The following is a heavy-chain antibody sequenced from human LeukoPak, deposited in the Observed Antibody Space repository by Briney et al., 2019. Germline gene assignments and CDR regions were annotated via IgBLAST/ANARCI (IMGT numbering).Heavy chain of an antibody. CDR1: GGSISSYY. V-gene: IGHV4-59*08. CDR2: IYHSGST. J-gene: IGHJ4*02. CDR3: ARSPVRCSSTTCFGFYFDY. D-gene: IGHD2-2*01. Sequence: SETLSLTCTVSGGSISSYYWSWIRQPPGKGLEWIGSIYHSGSTYYNPSLKSRVTISVDTSKNRFSLKLSSVTAADTAVYYCARSPVRCSSTTCFGFYFDYWGQGTLVTVSS.